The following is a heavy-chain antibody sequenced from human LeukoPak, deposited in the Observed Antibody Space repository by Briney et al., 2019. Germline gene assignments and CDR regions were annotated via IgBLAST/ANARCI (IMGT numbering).Heavy chain of an antibody. V-gene: IGHV3-66*02. CDR2: IYSGGST. Sequence: GGSLRLSCAASGFTVSSNYMSWVRQAPGKGLEWVSVIYSGGSTYYAGSGEGRINIFRDNSQNTLYLQLNSLRAEDTAVYYCATTTVAGTRDYWGQGTLVTVSS. CDR1: GFTVSSNY. J-gene: IGHJ4*02. D-gene: IGHD6-19*01. CDR3: ATTTVAGTRDY.